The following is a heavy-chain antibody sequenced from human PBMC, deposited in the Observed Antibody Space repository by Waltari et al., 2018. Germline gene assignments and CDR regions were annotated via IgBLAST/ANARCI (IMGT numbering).Heavy chain of an antibody. CDR2: IKADGSEQ. CDR1: AFTFRGYW. D-gene: IGHD3-16*01. Sequence: EVQLVESGGTLVQPGGSLRLSCAASAFTFRGYWMTWVRQAPGKGLEWVANIKADGSEQYYVDSVRGRFTISRDNAENSLYLQMNSLIADDTAVYYCVRGSAYYVRVWDYWGQGTLVTVSS. J-gene: IGHJ4*02. V-gene: IGHV3-7*03. CDR3: VRGSAYYVRVWDY.